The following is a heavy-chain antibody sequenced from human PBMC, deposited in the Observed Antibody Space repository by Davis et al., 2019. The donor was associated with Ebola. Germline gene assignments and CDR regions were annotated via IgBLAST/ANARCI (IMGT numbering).Heavy chain of an antibody. Sequence: SVKVSCKASGGTFSSYAISWVRQAPGQGLEWMGGIIPILGIANYAQKFQGRVTITADKSTSTAYMELSSLRSEDTAVYYCARDQVHNDTYYDFWSGYYKPYYMDVWGKGTTVTVSS. D-gene: IGHD3-3*01. CDR1: GGTFSSYA. CDR3: ARDQVHNDTYYDFWSGYYKPYYMDV. V-gene: IGHV1-69*10. CDR2: IIPILGIA. J-gene: IGHJ6*03.